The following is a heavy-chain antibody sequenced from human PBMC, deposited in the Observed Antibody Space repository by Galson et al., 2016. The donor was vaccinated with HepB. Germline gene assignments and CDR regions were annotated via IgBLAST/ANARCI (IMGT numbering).Heavy chain of an antibody. CDR2: ISAVHGNT. D-gene: IGHD6-25*01. J-gene: IGHJ4*02. V-gene: IGHV1-18*01. CDR1: GYTFTGYG. Sequence: SVTVSCKASGYTFTGYGISWVRQAPGQGLEWMGWISAVHGNTRYAQRFQDRATMTIDTSTSTAFMELRSLRSDDTAVYYCARYRAATAYSDYWGQGTLVTVSS. CDR3: ARYRAATAYSDY.